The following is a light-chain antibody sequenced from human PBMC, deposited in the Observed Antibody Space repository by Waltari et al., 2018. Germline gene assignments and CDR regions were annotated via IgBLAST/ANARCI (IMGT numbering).Light chain of an antibody. J-gene: IGLJ6*01. Sequence: QSVLTQPPSVSCAPGQRVTISCTGSSSNIGPGYDVHWYQQLPGTAPKLLIYGNSNRPSGVPDRFSGSKSGTSASLAITGLQAEDEADNYCKSYDSSLSGSVFGSGTKVTVL. CDR3: KSYDSSLSGSV. CDR2: GNS. CDR1: SSNIGPGYD. V-gene: IGLV1-40*01.